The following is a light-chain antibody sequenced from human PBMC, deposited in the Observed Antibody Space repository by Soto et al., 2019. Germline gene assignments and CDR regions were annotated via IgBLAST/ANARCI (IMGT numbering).Light chain of an antibody. CDR3: HQYHSWPPAFT. Sequence: EIVMTQSPATLSVSPGERATLSCRASQSVSSNLAWYQQKPGQAPRLLIYGASTRATGIPARFSGSGSGTEYSPTISSRQYQDYSVVYCHQYHSWPPAFTFGPGTKVDIK. CDR2: GAS. V-gene: IGKV3-15*01. J-gene: IGKJ3*01. CDR1: QSVSSN.